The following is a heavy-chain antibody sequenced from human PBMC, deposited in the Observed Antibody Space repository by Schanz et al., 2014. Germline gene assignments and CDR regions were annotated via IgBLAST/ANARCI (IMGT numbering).Heavy chain of an antibody. CDR1: GVTFSSYV. V-gene: IGHV3-23*03. Sequence: EVQVLESGEGLVEAGGSLRLSCVASGVTFSSYVMSWVRQASGKGLEWVAVIYSGGSTFYTDSVKGRFTISRDNSKNTLYLQMNSLIAEDTAVYYCAKCIGWYGRCAFDIWGQGTMVTVSS. CDR2: IYSGGST. J-gene: IGHJ3*02. D-gene: IGHD6-19*01. CDR3: AKCIGWYGRCAFDI.